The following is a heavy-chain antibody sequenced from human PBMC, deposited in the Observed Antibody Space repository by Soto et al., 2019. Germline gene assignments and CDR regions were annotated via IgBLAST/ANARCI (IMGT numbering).Heavy chain of an antibody. CDR1: GFTFSNYA. Sequence: GGSLRLSCAASGFTFSNYAMSWVRQAPGKGLEWVSAISGSGVSPYYADSVKGRFTISRDNSKNTLYLQMNSLRAEDTAVYYCAKDQVDSYGWADYWGQGALVTVSS. D-gene: IGHD6-19*01. V-gene: IGHV3-23*01. J-gene: IGHJ4*02. CDR3: AKDQVDSYGWADY. CDR2: ISGSGVSP.